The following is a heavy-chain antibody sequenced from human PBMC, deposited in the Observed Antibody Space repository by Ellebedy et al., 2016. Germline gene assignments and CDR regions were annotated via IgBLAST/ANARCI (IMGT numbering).Heavy chain of an antibody. CDR3: ARAISVNYYYYMDV. J-gene: IGHJ6*03. CDR2: ISYDGSNK. V-gene: IGHV3-30-3*01. CDR1: GFTFSSYA. Sequence: GESLKISXAASGFTFSSYAMHWVRQAPGKGLEWVAVISYDGSNKYYADSVKGRFTISRDNSKNTLYLQMNSLRAEDTAVYYCARAISVNYYYYMDVWGKGTTVTVSS.